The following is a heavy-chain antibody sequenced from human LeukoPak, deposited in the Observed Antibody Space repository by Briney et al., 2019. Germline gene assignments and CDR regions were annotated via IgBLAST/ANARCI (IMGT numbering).Heavy chain of an antibody. CDR3: ARQIPRGYYASRGYFDY. CDR1: GVSIISYY. CDR2: IYYSGRT. Sequence: SETLSLTCTVSGVSIISYYWSWIRQPPGKGLEWIGYIYYSGRTNYNPSLKRRFTISADTSKNQCSLKLSSVTAAETAVYYCARQIPRGYYASRGYFDYWGQGTLVTVSS. J-gene: IGHJ4*02. V-gene: IGHV4-59*08. D-gene: IGHD3-22*01.